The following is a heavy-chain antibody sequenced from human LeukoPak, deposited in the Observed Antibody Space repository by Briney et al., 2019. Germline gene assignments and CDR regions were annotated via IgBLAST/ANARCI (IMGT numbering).Heavy chain of an antibody. J-gene: IGHJ4*02. CDR1: GFTFSYYA. CDR3: AKGFSIVVVPAAMSY. V-gene: IGHV3-23*01. Sequence: AGSLSLSCAASGFTFSYYAMTWLRQAPGKRLELVSGISGSGGRTYYADFVKGQFSNSRDNSKNTLYLQMNSLRAEGTAVYYCAKGFSIVVVPAAMSYWGQGTLVIVSS. CDR2: ISGSGGRT. D-gene: IGHD2-2*01.